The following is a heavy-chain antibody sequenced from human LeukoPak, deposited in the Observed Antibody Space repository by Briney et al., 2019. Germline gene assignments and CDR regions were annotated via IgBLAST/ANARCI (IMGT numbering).Heavy chain of an antibody. D-gene: IGHD3-10*01. CDR3: ASGSRSERSGSYDYYYGMDV. Sequence: GGSLRLSCAASGFTFSSYAMHWVRQAPGKGLEWVAVISYDGSNKYYADSVKGRFTISRDNSKNTLYLQMNSLRAEDTAVYYCASGSRSERSGSYDYYYGMDVWGQGTTVTVSS. J-gene: IGHJ6*02. CDR2: ISYDGSNK. V-gene: IGHV3-30-3*01. CDR1: GFTFSSYA.